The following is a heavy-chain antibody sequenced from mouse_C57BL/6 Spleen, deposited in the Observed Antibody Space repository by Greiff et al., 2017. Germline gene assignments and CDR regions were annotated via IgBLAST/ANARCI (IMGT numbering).Heavy chain of an antibody. CDR1: GFTFSSYT. J-gene: IGHJ2*01. V-gene: IGHV5-9*01. D-gene: IGHD1-1*01. Sequence: DVQLVESGGGLVKPGGSLKLSCAASGFTFSSYTMSWVRQTPEKRLEWVATISGGGGNTYYPDSVKGRFTISRDNAKNTLYLQMSSLRSEDTALYYCARHYYGSSGYFDYWGQGTTLTVSS. CDR2: ISGGGGNT. CDR3: ARHYYGSSGYFDY.